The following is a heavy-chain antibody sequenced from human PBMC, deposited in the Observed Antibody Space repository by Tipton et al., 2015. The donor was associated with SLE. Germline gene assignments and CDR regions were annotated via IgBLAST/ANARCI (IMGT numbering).Heavy chain of an antibody. J-gene: IGHJ4*02. D-gene: IGHD1-26*01. CDR2: IKQDGSEK. V-gene: IGHV3-7*03. Sequence: GSLRLSCAASGFTFSSYWMSWVRQAPGKGLEWVANIKQDGSEKYYVDSVKGRFTISRDNAKNSLYLQMNSLRAEDTAVYYCAKAKIGWELELDYWGQGTLVTVSS. CDR1: GFTFSSYW. CDR3: AKAKIGWELELDY.